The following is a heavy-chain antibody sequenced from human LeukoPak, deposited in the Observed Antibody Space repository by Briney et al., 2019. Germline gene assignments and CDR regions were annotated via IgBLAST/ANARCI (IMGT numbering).Heavy chain of an antibody. J-gene: IGHJ3*02. CDR2: IHSSGST. CDR1: DGSISSYY. Sequence: SETLSLTCSVSDGSISSYYWSWIRQPPGKGLEWIGYIHSSGSTHYNPSLKSRVTTSLDTSKNQFSLKLSSVTAADTAVYYCASRIAAAGTGAFDIWGQGTMVTVSS. CDR3: ASRIAAAGTGAFDI. D-gene: IGHD6-13*01. V-gene: IGHV4-4*09.